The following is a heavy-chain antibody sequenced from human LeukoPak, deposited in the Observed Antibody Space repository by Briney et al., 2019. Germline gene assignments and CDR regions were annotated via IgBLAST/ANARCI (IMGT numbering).Heavy chain of an antibody. D-gene: IGHD3-3*01. J-gene: IGHJ4*02. V-gene: IGHV4-31*03. Sequence: SETLSLTCTVSGGSISSGGYYWSWIRQHPGKGLEWIGYIYYSGSTYYNPSLKSRVTISVDTSKNQFSLKLSSVTAADTAVYYCTRVSSPREYYDFWSGSYYFDYWGQGTLVTVSS. CDR2: IYYSGST. CDR3: TRVSSPREYYDFWSGSYYFDY. CDR1: GGSISSGGYY.